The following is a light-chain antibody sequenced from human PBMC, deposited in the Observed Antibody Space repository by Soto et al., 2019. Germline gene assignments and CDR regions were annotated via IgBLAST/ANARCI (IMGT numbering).Light chain of an antibody. CDR3: QQFHHYPQLT. J-gene: IGKJ4*01. Sequence: AIQLTQSPSSLSASVGDRVTITCRASQGISSALAWYQQKPGKAPKSLIYDASSLESGVPARFSGSGSGTAFTLTISSLQPEDFETYYCQQFHHYPQLTFGGGTKVEIK. CDR2: DAS. V-gene: IGKV1D-13*01. CDR1: QGISSA.